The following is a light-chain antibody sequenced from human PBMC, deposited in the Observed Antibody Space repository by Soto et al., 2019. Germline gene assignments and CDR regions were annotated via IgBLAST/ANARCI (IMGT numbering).Light chain of an antibody. CDR1: SSDGGGFDY. J-gene: IGLJ3*02. Sequence: QSARTQPASVSGSPGQSITISCTGTSSDGGGFDYVSWYQQHPDKAPKLIIYEVTNRPSGVSNRFSGSKSGNTASLTISGLQAEDEADYYCSSYTNNRGVFGGGTKLTVL. V-gene: IGLV2-14*01. CDR2: EVT. CDR3: SSYTNNRGV.